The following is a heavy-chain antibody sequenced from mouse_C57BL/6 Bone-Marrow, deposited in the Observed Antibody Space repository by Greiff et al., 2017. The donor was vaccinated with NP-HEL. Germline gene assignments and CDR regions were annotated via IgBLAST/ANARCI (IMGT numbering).Heavy chain of an antibody. Sequence: QVQLQQSGAELVKPGASVKISCKASGYAFSSYWMNWVKQRPGKGIEGIGQIYPGDGDTNYNGKFKDKASLTADKSSSTAYMQLSSLTSEDSAVYFCARHGDYFGSSYGYFDVWGTGTTVTVSS. D-gene: IGHD1-1*01. CDR1: GYAFSSYW. V-gene: IGHV1-80*01. CDR2: IYPGDGDT. J-gene: IGHJ1*03. CDR3: ARHGDYFGSSYGYFDV.